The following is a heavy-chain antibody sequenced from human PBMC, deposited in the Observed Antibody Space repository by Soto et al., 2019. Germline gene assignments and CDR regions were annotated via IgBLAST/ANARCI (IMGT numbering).Heavy chain of an antibody. Sequence: VQLVESGGGVVQPGRSLRLSCAASGFTFSSYGMHWVRQAPGKGLEWVAVIWYDGSNKYYADSVKGRFTISRDNSKNTLYLQMNSLRDEDTAVYYCARGIAARRAYFDYWGQGTLVTVSA. J-gene: IGHJ4*02. CDR3: ARGIAARRAYFDY. CDR2: IWYDGSNK. V-gene: IGHV3-33*01. CDR1: GFTFSSYG. D-gene: IGHD6-6*01.